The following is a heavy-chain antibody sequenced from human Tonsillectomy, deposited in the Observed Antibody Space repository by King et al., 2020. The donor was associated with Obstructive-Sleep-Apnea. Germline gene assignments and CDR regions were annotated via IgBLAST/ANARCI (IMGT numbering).Heavy chain of an antibody. CDR1: RFTFSSFT. CDR3: ASMITMH. Sequence: QLVQSGGGVVQPGRSLRLSCAASRFTFSSFTLHWVRQAPGKGLEWVAAISDDGNNKYYSNSVKGRFTISRDNSKNTLYLQMNSLTTEDTAVYYCASMITMHWGQGTLVTVS. CDR2: ISDDGNNK. D-gene: IGHD3-16*01. J-gene: IGHJ4*02. V-gene: IGHV3-30*04.